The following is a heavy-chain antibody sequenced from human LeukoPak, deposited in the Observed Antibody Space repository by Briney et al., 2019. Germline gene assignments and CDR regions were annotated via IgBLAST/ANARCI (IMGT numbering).Heavy chain of an antibody. Sequence: SETLSLTCTVSGGSISSSSYYWGWIRQPPGKGLEWIGSIYYSGSTYYNPSLKSRVTISVDTSKNQFSLKLSSVTAADTAVYYCARVDTTVVTKWGQGTLVTVSS. J-gene: IGHJ4*02. CDR2: IYYSGST. V-gene: IGHV4-39*07. D-gene: IGHD4-23*01. CDR1: GGSISSSSYY. CDR3: ARVDTTVVTK.